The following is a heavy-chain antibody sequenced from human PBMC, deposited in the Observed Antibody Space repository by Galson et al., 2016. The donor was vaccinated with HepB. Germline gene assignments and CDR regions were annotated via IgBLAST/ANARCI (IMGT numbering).Heavy chain of an antibody. CDR1: GFTFNSYS. Sequence: SLRLSCAASGFTFNSYSMSWVRQAPGKGLEWVSYISSGSSNKYYGDSVKGRFTISRDNAKNSLYLQMSSLRDEDTAVYYCARISHGTAGVCSRSQDYWGQGTRVTVSA. V-gene: IGHV3-48*02. CDR2: ISSGSSNK. D-gene: IGHD2-8*02. CDR3: ARISHGTAGVCSRSQDY. J-gene: IGHJ4*02.